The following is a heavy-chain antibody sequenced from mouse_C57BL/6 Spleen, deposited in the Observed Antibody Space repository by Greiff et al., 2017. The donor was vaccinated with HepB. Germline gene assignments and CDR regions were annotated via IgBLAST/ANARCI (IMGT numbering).Heavy chain of an antibody. J-gene: IGHJ2*01. V-gene: IGHV1-61*01. CDR2: IYPSDSET. D-gene: IGHD1-1*01. CDR1: GYTFTSYW. Sequence: QQSCKASGYTFTSYWMDWVKQRPGQGLEWIGNIYPSDSETHYNQKFKDKATLTVDKSSSTAYMQLSSLTSEDSAVYYCARYYYGSGFDYWGKGTTRTVSS. CDR3: ARYYYGSGFDY.